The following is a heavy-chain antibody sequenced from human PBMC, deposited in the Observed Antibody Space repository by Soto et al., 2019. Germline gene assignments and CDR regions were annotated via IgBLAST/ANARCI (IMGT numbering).Heavy chain of an antibody. Sequence: ASVQVSCKASGYTFTSYGISWVRQAPGQGLEWMGWINPNSGGTNYAQKFQGWVTMTRDTSISTAYMELSRLRSDDTAVYYCARGTSPTAAGEHIDYWGQGTLVTVSS. D-gene: IGHD6-13*01. CDR2: INPNSGGT. CDR3: ARGTSPTAAGEHIDY. J-gene: IGHJ4*02. CDR1: GYTFTSYG. V-gene: IGHV1-2*04.